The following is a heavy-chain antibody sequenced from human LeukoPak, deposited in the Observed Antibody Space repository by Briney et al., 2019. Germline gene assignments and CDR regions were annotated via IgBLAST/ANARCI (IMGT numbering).Heavy chain of an antibody. CDR3: AREGITGTKP. J-gene: IGHJ4*02. D-gene: IGHD1-7*01. V-gene: IGHV4-30-2*01. CDR1: GGSISSGGYY. CDR2: IYHSGST. Sequence: PSQTLSLTCTVSGGSISSGGYYWSWIRQPPGKGLEWIGYIYHSGSTYYNPSLKSRVTISVDRSKNQFSLKLSSVTAADTAVYYCAREGITGTKPWGQGTLVTVSS.